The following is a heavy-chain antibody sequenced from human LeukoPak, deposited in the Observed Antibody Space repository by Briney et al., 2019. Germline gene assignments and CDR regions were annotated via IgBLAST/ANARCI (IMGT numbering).Heavy chain of an antibody. CDR2: IYYSGST. D-gene: IGHD7-27*01. CDR3: ARHRSGDLFDY. CDR1: GGSFSGYY. Sequence: PSETLSLTCAVYGGSFSGYYWSWIRQPPGKGLEWIGYIYYSGSTNYNPSLKSRVTISVDTSKNQFSLKLSSVTAADTAVYYCARHRSGDLFDYWGQGTLVTVSS. V-gene: IGHV4-59*08. J-gene: IGHJ4*02.